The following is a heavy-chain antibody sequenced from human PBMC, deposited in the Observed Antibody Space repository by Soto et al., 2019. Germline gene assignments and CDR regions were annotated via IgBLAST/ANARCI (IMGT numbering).Heavy chain of an antibody. J-gene: IGHJ6*02. CDR2: INHSGST. D-gene: IGHD3-10*01. V-gene: IGHV4-34*01. Sequence: PSETLSLTCAVYGGSFSGYYWSWIRQPPGKGLEWIGEINHSGSTNYNPSHKSRVTISVDTSKNQFSLKLSSVTAADTAVYYCARWGGVTMVRGPKYYYYGMDVWGQGTTVTAP. CDR1: GGSFSGYY. CDR3: ARWGGVTMVRGPKYYYYGMDV.